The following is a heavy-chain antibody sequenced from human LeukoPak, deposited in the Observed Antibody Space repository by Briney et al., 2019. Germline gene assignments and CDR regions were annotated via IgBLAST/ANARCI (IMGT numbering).Heavy chain of an antibody. CDR1: GFIFSDYW. Sequence: GSLRLSCAASGFIFSDYWMNWVRQVPGKGLEWVANINEDGSVQDYVHSVRGRFTISRDNAKNSMYLQMNSLRAEDTAIYYCASRESSMARSHWGHGTLVTVSS. CDR3: ASRESSMARSH. V-gene: IGHV3-7*01. J-gene: IGHJ4*01. D-gene: IGHD3-10*01. CDR2: INEDGSVQ.